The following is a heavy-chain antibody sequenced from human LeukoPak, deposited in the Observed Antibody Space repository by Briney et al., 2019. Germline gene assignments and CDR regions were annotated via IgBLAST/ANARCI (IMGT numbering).Heavy chain of an antibody. J-gene: IGHJ4*02. Sequence: GGSLRLSCAASGFTFNTAWMNWVRQAPWKGLEWVGRIRSKADGGTTDYAAPVKGRFTISRDDSKNTLYLQMDSLKTEDTAVYYCTTLTTGRFDYWGQGTLVPGSS. D-gene: IGHD1-1*01. V-gene: IGHV3-15*01. CDR3: TTLTTGRFDY. CDR1: GFTFNTAW. CDR2: IRSKADGGTT.